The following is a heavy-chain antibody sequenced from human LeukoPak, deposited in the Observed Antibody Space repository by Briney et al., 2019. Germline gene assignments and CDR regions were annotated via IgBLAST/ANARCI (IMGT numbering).Heavy chain of an antibody. CDR2: MSWNSGKI. CDR1: GFTFDDYA. V-gene: IGHV3-9*01. CDR3: AKGRDSYARTTTFDF. Sequence: PGGSLRLSCAASGFTFDDYAMHCVRHAPGKGLEWVSGMSWNSGKIVYADSVKGRFTISRDNAKNSLYLQMNSLRPEGTALYYCAKGRDSYARTTTFDFWGQGTLVTVSS. D-gene: IGHD5-18*01. J-gene: IGHJ4*02.